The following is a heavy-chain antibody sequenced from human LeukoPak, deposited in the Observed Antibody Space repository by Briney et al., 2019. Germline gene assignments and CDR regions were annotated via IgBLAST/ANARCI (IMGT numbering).Heavy chain of an antibody. J-gene: IGHJ4*02. CDR3: LKDLYKGDSSSWYYFHY. V-gene: IGHV3-64D*06. Sequence: GGSLRLSCSASGFIISNYAMHWVRQAPGKGLEYLSAISANGGSTYYADSVKGRFTTSRDNSRNTLYLQMSSLRAEDTAIYHCLKDLYKGDSSSWYYFHYWGQGTLVTVSS. CDR2: ISANGGST. CDR1: GFIISNYA. D-gene: IGHD6-13*01.